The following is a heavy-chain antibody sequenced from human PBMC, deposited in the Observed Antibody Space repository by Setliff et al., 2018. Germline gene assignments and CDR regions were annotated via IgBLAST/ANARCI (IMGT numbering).Heavy chain of an antibody. V-gene: IGHV4-59*05. CDR2: IYYSGST. CDR3: ATYSSGWYYFDY. J-gene: IGHJ4*02. Sequence: PSETLSLTCTVSGGSISSYYWIWIRQPPGKGLEWTGSIYYSGSTFYNPSLKSRVTISVDTSKNQFSLKLSSVTAADTAVYYCATYSSGWYYFDYWGQGTLVTVSS. CDR1: GGSISSYY. D-gene: IGHD6-19*01.